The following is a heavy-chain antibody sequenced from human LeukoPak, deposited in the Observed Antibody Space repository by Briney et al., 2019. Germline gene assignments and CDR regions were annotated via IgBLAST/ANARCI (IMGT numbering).Heavy chain of an antibody. D-gene: IGHD5-18*01. Sequence: PSETLSLTCAVYGGSFSGYYWSWIRQPPGKGLEWIGEINHSGSTNYNPSLKGRVTISVDTSKNQFSLKLSSVTAADTAVYYCAREAWDGYSDKKNYYYYMDVWGQGTTVTVSS. V-gene: IGHV4-34*01. CDR2: INHSGST. J-gene: IGHJ6*03. CDR1: GGSFSGYY. CDR3: AREAWDGYSDKKNYYYYMDV.